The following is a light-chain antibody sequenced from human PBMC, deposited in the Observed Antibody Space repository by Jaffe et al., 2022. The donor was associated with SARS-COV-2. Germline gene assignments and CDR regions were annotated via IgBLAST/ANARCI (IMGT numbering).Light chain of an antibody. CDR1: KLGDKY. J-gene: IGLJ2*01. V-gene: IGLV3-1*01. CDR3: QAWDSSTAARMV. Sequence: SYELTQPPSVSVSPGQTASITCSGDKLGDKYACWYQQKPGQSPVLVIYQDSKRPSGIPERFSGSNSGNTATLTISGTQAMDEADYYCQAWDSSTAARMVFGGGTKLTVL. CDR2: QDS.